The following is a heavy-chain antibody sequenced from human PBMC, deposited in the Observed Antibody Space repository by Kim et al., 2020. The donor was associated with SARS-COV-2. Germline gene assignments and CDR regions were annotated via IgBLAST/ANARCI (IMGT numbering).Heavy chain of an antibody. V-gene: IGHV4-34*01. CDR3: ARGGVLLWFGEFPVFDY. J-gene: IGHJ4*02. D-gene: IGHD3-10*01. Sequence: LTMRVTISVDTSKNQFALKLSSVTAADTAVYYCARGGVLLWFGEFPVFDYWGQGTLVTVSS.